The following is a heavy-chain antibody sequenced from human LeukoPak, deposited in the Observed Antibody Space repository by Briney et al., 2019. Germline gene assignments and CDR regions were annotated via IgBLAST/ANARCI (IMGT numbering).Heavy chain of an antibody. CDR1: GFNLGSYW. J-gene: IGHJ1*01. Sequence: GGSLRLSCAASGFNLGSYWMTWVRQTPGKGLECVATMNGDGSQIYYVDSVKGRFTISRDNAKNSVYLQMNSLRDEDTAVYYCADPDVNWGQGTLVTVSA. CDR3: ADPDVN. CDR2: MNGDGSQI. V-gene: IGHV3-7*01. D-gene: IGHD1-14*01.